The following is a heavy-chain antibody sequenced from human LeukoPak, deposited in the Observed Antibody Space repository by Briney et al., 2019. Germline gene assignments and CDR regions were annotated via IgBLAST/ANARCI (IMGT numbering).Heavy chain of an antibody. Sequence: GASVKVSCKASGYTFTSYYMHWVRQAPGQGLEWMGIINPSGGSTSYAQKFQGRVTMTRDTSTSTVYMEPSSLRSEDTAVYYCARDSGAVKGYYYYYMDVWGKGTTVTVSS. J-gene: IGHJ6*03. D-gene: IGHD3-10*01. CDR3: ARDSGAVKGYYYYYMDV. V-gene: IGHV1-46*01. CDR1: GYTFTSYY. CDR2: INPSGGST.